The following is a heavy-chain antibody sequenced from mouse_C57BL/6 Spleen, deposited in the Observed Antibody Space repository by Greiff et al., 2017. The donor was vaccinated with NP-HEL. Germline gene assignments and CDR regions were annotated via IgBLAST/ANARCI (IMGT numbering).Heavy chain of an antibody. V-gene: IGHV1-9*01. J-gene: IGHJ4*01. D-gene: IGHD1-1*01. CDR2: ILPGSGST. CDR3: ARLPTYYGSPDYAMDY. Sequence: QVQLQQSGAELMKPGASVKLSCKATGYTFTGYWIEWVKQRPGHGLEWIGEILPGSGSTNYNEKFKGKATFTADTSSNTAYMQLSSLTTEDSAIYYCARLPTYYGSPDYAMDYWGQGTSVTVSS. CDR1: GYTFTGYW.